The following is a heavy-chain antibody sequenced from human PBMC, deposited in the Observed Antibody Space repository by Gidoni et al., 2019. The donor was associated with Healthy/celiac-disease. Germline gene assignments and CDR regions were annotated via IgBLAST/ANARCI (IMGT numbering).Heavy chain of an antibody. D-gene: IGHD1-26*01. CDR2: ISGSGGST. Sequence: EVQLLESGGGLVQPGGSLRHSCSASGFTFSSYAMSWVRQAPGKGLEWVSAISGSGGSTYYADSVKGRFTISRDNSKNTLYLQMNSLRAEDTAVYYCAKTTGVGATRSPFDYWGQGTLVTVSS. V-gene: IGHV3-23*01. J-gene: IGHJ4*02. CDR1: GFTFSSYA. CDR3: AKTTGVGATRSPFDY.